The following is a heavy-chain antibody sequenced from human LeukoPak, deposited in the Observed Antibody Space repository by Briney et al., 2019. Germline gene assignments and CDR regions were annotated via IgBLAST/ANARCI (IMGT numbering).Heavy chain of an antibody. D-gene: IGHD2-15*01. CDR1: GYTFTNYG. CDR3: ARDCIGCHGFDY. V-gene: IGHV1-18*01. J-gene: IGHJ4*02. Sequence: ASVEVSCKASGYTFTNYGISWVRQAPGQGLEWMGWVSAYADNTNYIQKVRGRVTMTTDTSTSTAYMELRSLRSDDTAVYYCARDCIGCHGFDYWGQGTQVTVSS. CDR2: VSAYADNT.